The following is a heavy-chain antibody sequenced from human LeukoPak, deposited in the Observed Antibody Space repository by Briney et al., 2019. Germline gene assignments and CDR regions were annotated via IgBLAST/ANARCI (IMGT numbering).Heavy chain of an antibody. J-gene: IGHJ3*02. V-gene: IGHV1-46*01. CDR3: ARHTTGYNSPRDSFNI. CDR1: GYTFTNYY. CDR2: ISPSGAST. D-gene: IGHD1-1*01. Sequence: AASVKVSCKASGYTFTNYYMHWVRQAPGQGLEWMGMISPSGASTSYAQKFQGRVTMTRDVSTSTVYMELSSLRSEDTAVYYCARHTTGYNSPRDSFNIWGQGTMVTVSS.